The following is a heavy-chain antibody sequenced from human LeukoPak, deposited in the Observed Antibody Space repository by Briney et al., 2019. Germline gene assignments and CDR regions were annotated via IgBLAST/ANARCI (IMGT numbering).Heavy chain of an antibody. Sequence: SETLSLTCAVYGGSFSGYYWSWIRQPPGKGLEWIGEINHSGSTNYNPSLKSRVTISVDTSKNQFSLKLSSVTAADTAFYYCARGRDRSKAGDHWGQGSLVTVSS. J-gene: IGHJ4*02. CDR2: INHSGST. CDR1: GGSFSGYY. CDR3: ARGRDRSKAGDH. D-gene: IGHD5-24*01. V-gene: IGHV4-34*01.